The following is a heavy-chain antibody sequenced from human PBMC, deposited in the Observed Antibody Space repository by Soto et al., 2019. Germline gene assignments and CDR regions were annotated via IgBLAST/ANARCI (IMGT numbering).Heavy chain of an antibody. CDR2: IRHDGSET. Sequence: EVQVVESGGDLVQPGGSLRLSCVVSGFTFSDFWMSWVRQAPGKGLEWVANIRHDGSETYYVGSVEGRFTISRDNTKDSLYPQMNSRRAEDTAVYYCARGGSGGPDFWGQGTLVTVSS. J-gene: IGHJ4*02. D-gene: IGHD2-15*01. CDR3: ARGGSGGPDF. CDR1: GFTFSDFW. V-gene: IGHV3-7*01.